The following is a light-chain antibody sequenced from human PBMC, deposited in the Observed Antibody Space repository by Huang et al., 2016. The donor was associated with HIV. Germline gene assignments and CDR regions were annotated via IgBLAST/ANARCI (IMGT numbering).Light chain of an antibody. CDR1: QSINTY. V-gene: IGKV1-39*01. Sequence: DIQLTQSPSSLSASVGDRVTISCRASQSINTYLNWYQQKPGKAPNLLIHGASSLHSGVPSRFSGSGSGTDFTLTISSLQPEDFATYYCQQSHGTLQVTFGQGTRLEIK. CDR2: GAS. CDR3: QQSHGTLQVT. J-gene: IGKJ5*01.